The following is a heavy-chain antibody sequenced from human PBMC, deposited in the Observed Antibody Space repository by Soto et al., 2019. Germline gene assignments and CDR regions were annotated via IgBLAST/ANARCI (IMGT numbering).Heavy chain of an antibody. CDR2: INSDGSVT. Sequence: EVQLVEFGGGLVQPGGSLRLSCAASGFTFSSYWMHWVRQAPGKGLVWVSRINSDGSVTTYADSVKGRFTISRDNAENTLYLQMNSLRAEDTAVYYCARYRSLWFRDYWGQGTLVTVSS. J-gene: IGHJ4*02. CDR3: ARYRSLWFRDY. CDR1: GFTFSSYW. V-gene: IGHV3-74*01. D-gene: IGHD3-10*01.